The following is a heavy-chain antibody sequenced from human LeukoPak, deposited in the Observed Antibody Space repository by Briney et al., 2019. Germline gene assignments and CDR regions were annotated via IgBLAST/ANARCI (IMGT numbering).Heavy chain of an antibody. CDR2: IIPIFGIA. CDR1: GGTFSSYA. J-gene: IGHJ6*02. CDR3: ARDEGATIYDYYYGMDV. Sequence: SVKVSCKASGGTFSSYAISWVRQAPGQGLEWMGRIIPIFGIANYAQKFQGRVTITADKSTSTAYMELSSLRSEDTAVYYCARDEGATIYDYYYGMDVWGQGTTVTVSS. V-gene: IGHV1-69*04. D-gene: IGHD5-12*01.